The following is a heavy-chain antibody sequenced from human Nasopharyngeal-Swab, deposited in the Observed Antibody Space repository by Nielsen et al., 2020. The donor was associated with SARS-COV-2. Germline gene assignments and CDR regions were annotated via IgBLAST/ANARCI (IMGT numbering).Heavy chain of an antibody. J-gene: IGHJ4*02. CDR3: AKGGRGYIGYPFDY. D-gene: IGHD5-12*01. CDR2: ISGSGGST. CDR1: GFTFSSYA. V-gene: IGHV3-23*01. Sequence: GESLKISCAASGFTFSSYALSWVRQAPGKGLEWVSAISGSGGSTYYADSVKGRFTISSDNSKNTLYLQMNSLRAEDTAVYYCAKGGRGYIGYPFDYWGQGTLVTVSS.